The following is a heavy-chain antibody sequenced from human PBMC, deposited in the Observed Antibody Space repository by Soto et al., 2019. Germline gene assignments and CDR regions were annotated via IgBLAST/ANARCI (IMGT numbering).Heavy chain of an antibody. D-gene: IGHD6-13*01. J-gene: IGHJ6*02. V-gene: IGHV3-30*03. CDR3: ARDGSRAAADLLYYYYYGMDV. CDR1: GFTFSSYG. Sequence: GGSLRLPCAPSGFTFSSYGMHWVRQAPGKGLEWVAVLSYDGSNKYYADSVKGRFTISRDNSKNTLYLHMNSLRAEDTAVYYCARDGSRAAADLLYYYYYGMDVWGQGTTVTVSS. CDR2: LSYDGSNK.